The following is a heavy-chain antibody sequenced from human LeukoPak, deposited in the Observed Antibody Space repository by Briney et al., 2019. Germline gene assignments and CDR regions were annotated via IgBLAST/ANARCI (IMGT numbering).Heavy chain of an antibody. CDR1: GFTFSSYA. CDR3: AYAAYSSGWYAFDI. CDR2: LSGSGGTT. V-gene: IGHV3-23*01. Sequence: GGSLRLSCAASGFTFSSYAMNWVRQAPGKGLEWVSALSGSGGTTYYADSVKGRFTISRDNSKNTLYLQMNSLRAEDTAVYYCAYAAYSSGWYAFDIWGQGTMVTVSS. J-gene: IGHJ3*02. D-gene: IGHD6-19*01.